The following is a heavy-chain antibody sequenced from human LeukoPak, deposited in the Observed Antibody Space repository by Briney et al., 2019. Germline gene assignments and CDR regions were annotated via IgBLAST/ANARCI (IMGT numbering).Heavy chain of an antibody. V-gene: IGHV4-61*01. D-gene: IGHD2-8*01. Sequence: SETLSLTCTVSGGSVTSGTYYWSWIRQPPGKGLEWIGYIYYSGSTNYNPSLRSRVTVSVDTSKNQCSLKLSSVTTADTAVYYCTRSTNLEAFDIWGQGTMVTVSS. CDR1: GGSVTSGTYY. CDR3: TRSTNLEAFDI. J-gene: IGHJ3*02. CDR2: IYYSGST.